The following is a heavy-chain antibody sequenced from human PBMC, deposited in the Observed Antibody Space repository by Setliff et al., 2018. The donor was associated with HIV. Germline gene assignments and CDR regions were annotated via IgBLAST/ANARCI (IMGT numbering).Heavy chain of an antibody. CDR2: MNPNTGDT. D-gene: IGHD3-22*01. CDR3: AREDHYDRFLDH. CDR1: GYTSTTYD. J-gene: IGHJ5*02. Sequence: GASVKVSCKASGYTSTTYDIHWVRQAIGQGLEWMGWMNPNTGDTGYTQKFQGRVTMTRDTSISTAYMEVSSLTSDDTAVYYCAREDHYDRFLDHWGQGTLVTVSS. V-gene: IGHV1-8*01.